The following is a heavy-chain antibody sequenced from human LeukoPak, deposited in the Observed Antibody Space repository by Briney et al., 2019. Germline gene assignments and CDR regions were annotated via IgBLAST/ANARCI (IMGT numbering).Heavy chain of an antibody. V-gene: IGHV6-1*01. CDR3: ARGSHRSNWD. D-gene: IGHD1-26*01. J-gene: IGHJ4*02. CDR2: TYYRSQWYN. Sequence: PSQTLSLTCAISGDSVSSNSAAWHWIRQSPSRGLEWLGRTYYRSQWYNDYAASVQSRITINPDTSNNQFSLQLNSMTPEDTAVYYCARGSHRSNWDWGQGTLVTVSS. CDR1: GDSVSSNSAA.